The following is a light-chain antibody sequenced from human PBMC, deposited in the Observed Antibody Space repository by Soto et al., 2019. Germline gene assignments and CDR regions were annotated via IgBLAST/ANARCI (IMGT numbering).Light chain of an antibody. V-gene: IGKV3-20*01. CDR1: ESDSNDY. J-gene: IGKJ5*01. CDR2: GAS. CDR3: AKYGSRPRIT. Sequence: EIVLTQSPGTVSLSPGERATLSCRTSESDSNDYVAWYQQRPGQAPRLLLYGASNRATGTPDRFSGSGSGTDFTLTISRLEPADFAVYYCAKYGSRPRITFGQGTLLAMK.